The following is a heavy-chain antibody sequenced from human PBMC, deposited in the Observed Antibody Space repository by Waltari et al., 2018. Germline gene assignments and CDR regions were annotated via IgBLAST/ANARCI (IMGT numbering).Heavy chain of an antibody. CDR3: ARVHGSESPLSWGTDV. J-gene: IGHJ6*02. V-gene: IGHV4-59*01. CDR1: GASLTTYY. CDR2: IHDSGDT. Sequence: QVQLQESGPGLMKPSETLSLSCTVSGASLTTYYWSWIRQPPGKGLEYIGYIHDSGDTNYSPPLRSRVSMSMDTSKNQFSLKVSSVTAADSAVYYCARVHGSESPLSWGTDVWGQGTAVTVSS.